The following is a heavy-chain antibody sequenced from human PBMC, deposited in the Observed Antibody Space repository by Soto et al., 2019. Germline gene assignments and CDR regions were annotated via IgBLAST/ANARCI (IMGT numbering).Heavy chain of an antibody. V-gene: IGHV4-34*01. Sequence: QVQLQQWGAGLLKPSETLSLTCAVYGGSFSGYYWSWIRQPPGKGLEWIGEINHSGSTNYNPSPKSRVTIPEDTSKIRFPLRLSSVTAPDRALYSCAREVGRRNYFDYWGQEPWSPSPQ. D-gene: IGHD1-26*01. CDR3: AREVGRRNYFDY. CDR2: INHSGST. J-gene: IGHJ4*01. CDR1: GGSFSGYY.